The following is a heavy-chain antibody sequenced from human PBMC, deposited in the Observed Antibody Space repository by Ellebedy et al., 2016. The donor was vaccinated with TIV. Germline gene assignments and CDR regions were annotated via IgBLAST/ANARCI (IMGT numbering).Heavy chain of an antibody. CDR1: GFSFEDYA. Sequence: GGSLRLXCAASGFSFEDYAMHWVRQVPGKGLEWVSSISWNGGTVEFADSVKGRFTISRDNAKNSLCLQMNSLRPEDTALYYCVKDVRFPMHYWGQGTLVTVSS. D-gene: IGHD2-2*01. CDR2: ISWNGGTV. CDR3: VKDVRFPMHY. V-gene: IGHV3-9*01. J-gene: IGHJ4*02.